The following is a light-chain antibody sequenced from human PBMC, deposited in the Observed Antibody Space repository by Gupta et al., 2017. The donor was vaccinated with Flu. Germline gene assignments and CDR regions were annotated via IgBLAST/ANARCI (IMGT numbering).Light chain of an antibody. J-gene: IGKJ2*01. CDR1: QSIDRS. V-gene: IGKV1-39*01. CDR2: SAS. Sequence: PSSLSASVGERVTITCRASQSIDRSLNWYQHRPGKAPQLLISSASTLRVGVPSRFSGSGSGTDFTLTITSLQPEDFATYYCLQIYSAPPHFGPGTKLEIK. CDR3: LQIYSAPPH.